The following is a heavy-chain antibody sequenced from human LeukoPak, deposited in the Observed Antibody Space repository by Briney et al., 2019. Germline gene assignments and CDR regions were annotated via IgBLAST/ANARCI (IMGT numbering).Heavy chain of an antibody. D-gene: IGHD2-21*02. CDR1: GLSFSSYA. J-gene: IGHJ4*02. CDR2: ISYDGTEK. CDR3: ATPPPYCGGDCQGNLDY. V-gene: IGHV3-30-3*01. Sequence: GGSLRLSCAASGLSFSSYAMHWVRQAPGKGLEWVAVISYDGTEKYYGDSVKGRFTISRDNSKNTLYLQMNSLRAEDTAVYYCATPPPYCGGDCQGNLDYWGQGTLVTVSS.